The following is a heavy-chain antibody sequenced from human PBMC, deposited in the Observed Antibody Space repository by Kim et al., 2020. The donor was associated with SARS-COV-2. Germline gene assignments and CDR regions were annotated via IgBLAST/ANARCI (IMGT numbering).Heavy chain of an antibody. Sequence: GGSLRLSCAASGFTFSSYSMNWVRQAPGKGLEWVSSISSSSSYIYYADSVKGRFTISRDNAKNSLYLQMNSLRAEDTAVYYCARVGYSNYRYYYYGMDVWGQGTTVTVSS. CDR2: ISSSSSYI. CDR3: ARVGYSNYRYYYYGMDV. D-gene: IGHD4-4*01. V-gene: IGHV3-21*01. CDR1: GFTFSSYS. J-gene: IGHJ6*02.